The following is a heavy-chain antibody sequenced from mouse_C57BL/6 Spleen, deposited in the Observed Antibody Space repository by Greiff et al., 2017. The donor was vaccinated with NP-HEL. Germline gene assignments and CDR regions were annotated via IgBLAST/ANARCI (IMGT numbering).Heavy chain of an antibody. V-gene: IGHV1-69*01. CDR2: IDPSDSYT. J-gene: IGHJ2*01. D-gene: IGHD3-3*01. CDR1: GYTFTSYW. Sequence: VQLQQSGAELVMPGASVKLSCKASGYTFTSYWMHWVKQRPGQGLEWIGEIDPSDSYTNYNQKFKGKSTLTVDKSSSTAYMQLSSLTSEDSAVYYCARHVRVFDYWGQGTTLTVSS. CDR3: ARHVRVFDY.